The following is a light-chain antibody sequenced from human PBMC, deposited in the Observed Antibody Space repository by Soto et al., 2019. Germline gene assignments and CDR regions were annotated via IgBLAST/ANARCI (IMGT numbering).Light chain of an antibody. CDR2: HTS. Sequence: EIVLTQSPATLCSTPGERATLSCRASQTVNSRLAWYQHKPGQAPRLLIYHTSNRATGIPARFSGSGSGTDFTLTISSLEPEDFAVYYCHQRQSWPRTFGQGTKV. V-gene: IGKV3-11*01. J-gene: IGKJ1*01. CDR3: HQRQSWPRT. CDR1: QTVNSR.